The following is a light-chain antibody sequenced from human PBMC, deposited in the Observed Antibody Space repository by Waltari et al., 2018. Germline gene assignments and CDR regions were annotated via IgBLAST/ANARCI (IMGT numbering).Light chain of an antibody. CDR1: ISDVATYDY. Sequence: QSALTQPPSASGSPGQSVTISCTGSISDVATYDYVSWYQQHPGKAPRLLIYDVSKRPSGVSYRFSGSKSGNTASLTVSGLQADDEADYYCSSYSDTRERVIGTGTKVTVL. CDR2: DVS. V-gene: IGLV2-8*01. J-gene: IGLJ1*01. CDR3: SSYSDTRERV.